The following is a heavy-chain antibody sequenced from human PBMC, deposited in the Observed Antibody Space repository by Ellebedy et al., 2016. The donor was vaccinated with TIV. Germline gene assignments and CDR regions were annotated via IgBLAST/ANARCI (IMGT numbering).Heavy chain of an antibody. CDR2: VSNSGDST. CDR1: GFTFTNYA. Sequence: GESLKISCAASGFTFTNYAMNWVRQAPGKGLEGVSAVSNSGDSTYYADSVKGRFTISRDNSKNTLYLQMSSLRAEDTAVYYCARDPVGVGPAFDIWGQGTMVTVSS. V-gene: IGHV3-23*01. J-gene: IGHJ3*02. D-gene: IGHD4-23*01. CDR3: ARDPVGVGPAFDI.